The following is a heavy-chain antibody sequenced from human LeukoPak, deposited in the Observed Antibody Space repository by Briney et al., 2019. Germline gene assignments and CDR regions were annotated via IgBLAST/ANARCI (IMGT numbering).Heavy chain of an antibody. CDR3: ARGGATRWLQGEF. J-gene: IGHJ4*02. CDR2: IYYSGST. D-gene: IGHD5-24*01. CDR1: GGSISSSSYY. Sequence: SETLSLACTVSGGSISSSSYYWGWIRQPPGKGLEWIGSIYYSGSTYYNPSLKSRVTISVDTSKNQFSLKLSSVTAADTAVYYCARGGATRWLQGEFWGQGTLVTVSS. V-gene: IGHV4-39*07.